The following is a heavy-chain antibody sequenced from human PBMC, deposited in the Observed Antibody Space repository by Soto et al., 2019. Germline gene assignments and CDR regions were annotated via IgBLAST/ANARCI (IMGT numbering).Heavy chain of an antibody. CDR3: PRGLTYYYDSSGYEAFDI. J-gene: IGHJ3*02. CDR2: INSDGSST. Sequence: GGSLRLSCAASGFTFSSYWMHWVRQAPGKGLVWVSRINSDGSSTSYADSVKGRFTVSRDNAKNTLYLQMNSLRAEDTAVYYCPRGLTYYYDSSGYEAFDIWGQGTMVTVSS. CDR1: GFTFSSYW. V-gene: IGHV3-74*01. D-gene: IGHD3-22*01.